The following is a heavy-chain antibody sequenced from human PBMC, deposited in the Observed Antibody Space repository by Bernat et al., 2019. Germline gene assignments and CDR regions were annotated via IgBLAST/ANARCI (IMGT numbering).Heavy chain of an antibody. D-gene: IGHD2-15*01. J-gene: IGHJ3*02. CDR2: IYYSGT. CDR1: GGSISSSSYY. CDR3: ARLTGGRPFDI. Sequence: QLQLQESGPGLVKSSETLSLTCTVSGGSISSSSYYWGWIRQPPGKGLEWIGSIYYSGTYYNPSLKSRVTISVETSKNQFSLKLRSVTAADTAVYYCARLTGGRPFDIWGQGTMVTVSS. V-gene: IGHV4-39*01.